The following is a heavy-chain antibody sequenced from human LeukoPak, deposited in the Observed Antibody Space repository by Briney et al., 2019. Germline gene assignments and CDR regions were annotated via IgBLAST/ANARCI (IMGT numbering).Heavy chain of an antibody. Sequence: SVKLSCKASGGTFSSYAISWVRQAPGQGLEWMGGIIPIFGTANYAQKFQGRVTITTDESTSTAYIELSSLRSEDTAVYYCAREYDYSNYQSLRNPLDVWGKGTTVTVSS. D-gene: IGHD4-11*01. V-gene: IGHV1-69*05. J-gene: IGHJ6*04. CDR3: AREYDYSNYQSLRNPLDV. CDR1: GGTFSSYA. CDR2: IIPIFGTA.